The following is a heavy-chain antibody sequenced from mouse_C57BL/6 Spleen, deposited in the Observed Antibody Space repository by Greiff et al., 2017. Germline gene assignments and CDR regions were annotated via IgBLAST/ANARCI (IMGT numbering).Heavy chain of an antibody. CDR3: ARWGYGSSLHWYFDV. D-gene: IGHD1-1*01. V-gene: IGHV1-52*01. Sequence: QVQLQQPGAELVRPGSSVKLSCKASGYTFTSYWMHWVKQRPIQGLEWIGNIDPSDSENHYNQKFKDKATLTVDKSSSPAYMQLSSLTSEYSAVYYGARWGYGSSLHWYFDVWGTGTTVTVSS. CDR1: GYTFTSYW. CDR2: IDPSDSEN. J-gene: IGHJ1*03.